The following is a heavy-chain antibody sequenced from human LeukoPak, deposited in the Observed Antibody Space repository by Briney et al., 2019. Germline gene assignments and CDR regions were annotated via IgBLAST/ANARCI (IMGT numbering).Heavy chain of an antibody. V-gene: IGHV3-30*04. CDR2: TSYDGASE. CDR1: GFSFRRYD. D-gene: IGHD1-26*01. Sequence: GGSLRLSCAASGFSFRRYDMHWVRQAPGKGLEWVAATSYDGASELYADFVKGRFNISRDNSRNTLSLQMDTLRPEDTAIYYCARAKGLAGSYLDNWFDPWGQGTRVIVSS. J-gene: IGHJ5*02. CDR3: ARAKGLAGSYLDNWFDP.